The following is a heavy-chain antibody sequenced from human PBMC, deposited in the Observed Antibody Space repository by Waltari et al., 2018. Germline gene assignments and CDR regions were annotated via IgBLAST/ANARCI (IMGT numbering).Heavy chain of an antibody. D-gene: IGHD3-10*01. CDR3: ASEESLATDY. J-gene: IGHJ4*02. Sequence: QLQLQESGPGLVKPSETLSLTCTVSGGSISSNSYYWGWIRQPPGKGLEWIGSIYYSGSTYYNPSLKSRVTISVDTSKNQFSLKLSSVTAADMAVYYCASEESLATDYWGQGTLVTVSS. V-gene: IGHV4-39*01. CDR2: IYYSGST. CDR1: GGSISSNSYY.